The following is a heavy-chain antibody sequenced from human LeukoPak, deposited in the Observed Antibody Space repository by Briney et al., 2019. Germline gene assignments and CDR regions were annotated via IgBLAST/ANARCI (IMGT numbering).Heavy chain of an antibody. J-gene: IGHJ4*02. CDR2: ISGSVAST. Sequence: PGGSLRLSCAASGFTFSSYAMSWVRQAPGKGLEWVSAISGSVASTYYADSVKGRFTISRDISKNALYLQMNSLRAEDTAVFYCARNIYSSSSWRFDYWGQGTLVTVSS. D-gene: IGHD6-6*01. V-gene: IGHV3-23*01. CDR3: ARNIYSSSSWRFDY. CDR1: GFTFSSYA.